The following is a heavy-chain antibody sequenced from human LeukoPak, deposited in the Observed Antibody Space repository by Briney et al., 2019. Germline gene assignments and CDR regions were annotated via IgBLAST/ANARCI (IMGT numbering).Heavy chain of an antibody. D-gene: IGHD4-23*01. CDR2: ISSSSSTI. CDR3: ARARDYGGKTFDY. V-gene: IGHV3-48*02. CDR1: GFTFSSYT. J-gene: IGHJ4*02. Sequence: GGSLRLSCAASGFTFSSYTMNWVRQAPGKGLEWVSYISSSSSTIYYADSVKGRFTISRDKAKNSLYLQMKSLRDEDTAVYYCARARDYGGKTFDYWGQGTLVTVSS.